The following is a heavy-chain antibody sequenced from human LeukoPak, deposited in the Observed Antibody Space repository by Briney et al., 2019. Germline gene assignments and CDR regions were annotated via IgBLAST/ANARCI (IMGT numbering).Heavy chain of an antibody. D-gene: IGHD1-26*01. CDR3: ARRVGATYYFDW. CDR1: GFTVSSNY. CDR2: ISSGSNTI. J-gene: IGHJ4*02. V-gene: IGHV3-48*01. Sequence: GGSLRLSCAASGFTVSSNYMSWVRQAPGKGLGWISYISSGSNTIYYADSVKGRFTISRDNARNSLFLQMNSLGAEDTAVYYCARRVGATYYFDWWGQGTLVTVSS.